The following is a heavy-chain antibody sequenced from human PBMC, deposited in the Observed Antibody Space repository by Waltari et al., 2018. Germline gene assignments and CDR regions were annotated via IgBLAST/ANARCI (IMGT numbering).Heavy chain of an antibody. CDR3: AQYYVGF. Sequence: ELQLVESGGDLVQPGGSLRLSCSASGFAFSDHFMDWVRQAPGKGLEWVGRIKNRAHHYTTEYAASVRGRFNISRDDSKNLLYLQMNSLTTVDTAVYYCAQYYVGFWGPGSVVTVSS. CDR2: IKNRAHHYTT. D-gene: IGHD1-26*01. J-gene: IGHJ4*02. V-gene: IGHV3-72*01. CDR1: GFAFSDHF.